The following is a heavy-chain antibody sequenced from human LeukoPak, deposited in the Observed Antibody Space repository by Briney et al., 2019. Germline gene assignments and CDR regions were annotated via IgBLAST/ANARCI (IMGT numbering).Heavy chain of an antibody. J-gene: IGHJ4*02. V-gene: IGHV4-59*01. CDR3: AGGAYCGGDCFYYFDY. CDR2: IYYSGST. D-gene: IGHD2-21*01. CDR1: GDSTSNYY. Sequence: SETLSLTCTVSGDSTSNYYWNWIRQPPGKGLEWIGYIYYSGSTKYNPTLKSRVTISVDTSKNQFSLKLSSVTAADTAVYYCAGGAYCGGDCFYYFDYWGQGTLVTVSS.